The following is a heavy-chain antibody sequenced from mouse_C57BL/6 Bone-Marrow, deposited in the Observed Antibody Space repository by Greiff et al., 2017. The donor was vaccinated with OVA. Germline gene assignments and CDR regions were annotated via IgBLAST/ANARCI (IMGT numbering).Heavy chain of an antibody. Sequence: VQLQQSGPELVKPGASVKISCKASGYTFTDYYINWVKQRPGQGLEWIGWIFPGSGSTYYNEKFKGKATLTVDKSSSTAYMLLSSLTSEDSAVYFCARWVITTVVARYFDYWGQGTTLTVSS. J-gene: IGHJ2*01. CDR2: IFPGSGST. CDR3: ARWVITTVVARYFDY. V-gene: IGHV1-75*01. D-gene: IGHD1-1*01. CDR1: GYTFTDYY.